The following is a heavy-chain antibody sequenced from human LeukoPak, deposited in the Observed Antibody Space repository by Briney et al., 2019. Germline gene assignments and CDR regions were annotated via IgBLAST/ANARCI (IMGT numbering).Heavy chain of an antibody. D-gene: IGHD1-26*01. CDR1: GGSISSYY. V-gene: IGHV4-4*07. CDR2: IYTSAST. CDR3: ARGPLPRGSYAIDY. J-gene: IGHJ4*02. Sequence: SETLSLTCTVSGGSISSYYWSWIRQPAGKGLEWIGRIYTSASTNYNPSLKSRVTMSVDTSKNQFSLKLTSVTAADTAVYYCARGPLPRGSYAIDYWGQGTLVTVSS.